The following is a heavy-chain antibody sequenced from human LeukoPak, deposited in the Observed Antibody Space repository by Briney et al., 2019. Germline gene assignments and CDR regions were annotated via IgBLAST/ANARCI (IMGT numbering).Heavy chain of an antibody. Sequence: GRSVSLSCTASGFTFSSYAMLWVRQATDKDLEWVADISYYGSNKYYADSVKGRFTLYRDNSKNTLYMQTNSLRAEDTAAYYCARGRTGRGWGEPSPNGFDAWGQGTLVTVSS. J-gene: IGHJ5*02. V-gene: IGHV3-30*04. CDR3: ARGRTGRGWGEPSPNGFDA. CDR2: ISYYGSNK. CDR1: GFTFSSYA. D-gene: IGHD3-10*01.